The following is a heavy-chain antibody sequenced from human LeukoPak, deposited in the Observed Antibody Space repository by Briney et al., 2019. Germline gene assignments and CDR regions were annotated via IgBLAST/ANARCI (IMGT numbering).Heavy chain of an antibody. D-gene: IGHD2-21*02. Sequence: GASVKVSCKASGGTFSSYTISWVRQAPGQGLEWMGRIIPILGIANYAQKFQGRVTITADKSTSTAYMELSSLRSEDTAVYYCARGLGGDYALHDYWGQGTLVTVSS. V-gene: IGHV1-69*02. CDR2: IIPILGIA. CDR1: GGTFSSYT. J-gene: IGHJ4*02. CDR3: ARGLGGDYALHDY.